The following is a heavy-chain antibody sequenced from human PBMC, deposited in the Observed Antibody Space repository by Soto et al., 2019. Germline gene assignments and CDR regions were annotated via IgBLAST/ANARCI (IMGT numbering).Heavy chain of an antibody. J-gene: IGHJ5*02. D-gene: IGHD2-2*01. CDR1: GFTFSNAW. V-gene: IGHV3-15*07. CDR3: TTEVDIVVVPSAAWFGP. CDR2: IKSKTDGGTT. Sequence: PGGSLRLSCAASGFTFSNAWMNWVRQAPGKGLEWVGRIKSKTDGGTTDYAAPVKGRFTISRDDSKNTLYLQMNSLKTEDTAVYYCTTEVDIVVVPSAAWFGPWGQGTLVTVSS.